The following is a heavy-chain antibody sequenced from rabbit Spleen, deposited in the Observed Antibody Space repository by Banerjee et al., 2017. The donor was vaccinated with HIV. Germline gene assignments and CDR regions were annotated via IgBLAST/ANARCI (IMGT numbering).Heavy chain of an antibody. CDR1: GFSFSSYYM. CDR2: IYAGKGST. V-gene: IGHV1S45*01. CDR3: AREGSITTFAFDL. J-gene: IGHJ3*01. D-gene: IGHD3-1*01. Sequence: QEQLEESGGDLVKPEGSLTLTCTASGFSFSSYYMSWVRQAPGKGLEWIGIIYAGKGSTDYASWVNGRFTISKTSSTTVTLQMTTLTAADTATYFCAREGSITTFAFDLWGQGTLVTVS.